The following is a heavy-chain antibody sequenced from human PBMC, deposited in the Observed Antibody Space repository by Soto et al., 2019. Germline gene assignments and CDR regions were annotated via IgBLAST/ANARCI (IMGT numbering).Heavy chain of an antibody. V-gene: IGHV3-23*01. D-gene: IGHD6-19*01. CDR2: ISGSGGST. CDR3: AIHHRGSGWLVGAFDI. Sequence: EVQLLESGGGWVQPGGSLRLSCAASGFTFSRYAMSWVRQAPGKGLEWVSGISGSGGSTYYADSVKGRFTIARDNSKNTLYLQMNSLRDEDTAVYYCAIHHRGSGWLVGAFDIWGQGTMVTVSS. CDR1: GFTFSRYA. J-gene: IGHJ3*02.